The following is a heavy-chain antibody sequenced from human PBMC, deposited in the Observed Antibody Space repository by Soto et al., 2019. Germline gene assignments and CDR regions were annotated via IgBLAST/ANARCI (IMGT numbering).Heavy chain of an antibody. V-gene: IGHV1-2*04. J-gene: IGHJ5*02. CDR3: ARGKGLDVVVAATIGGNWFDP. CDR2: INPNSGGT. Sequence: VKVSCKASGYTFTGYYMHWVRQAPGQGLEWMGWINPNSGGTNYAQKFQGWVTMTRDTSISTAYMELSRLRSDDTAVYYCARGKGLDVVVAATIGGNWFDPWGQGTLVTVSS. CDR1: GYTFTGYY. D-gene: IGHD2-15*01.